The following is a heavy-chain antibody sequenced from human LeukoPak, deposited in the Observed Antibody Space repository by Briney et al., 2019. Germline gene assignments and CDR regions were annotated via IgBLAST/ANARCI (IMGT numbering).Heavy chain of an antibody. CDR2: IYSGGSA. CDR1: GFTVSSNY. Sequence: GRSLRLSCAASGFTVSSNYMSWVRQAPGKGLEWVSVIYSGGSAYYADSVKGRFTISRDNSKNTLYLQMNSLRAEDTAVYYCARDLPPVWFDPWGQGTLVTVSS. V-gene: IGHV3-53*01. J-gene: IGHJ5*02. CDR3: ARDLPPVWFDP.